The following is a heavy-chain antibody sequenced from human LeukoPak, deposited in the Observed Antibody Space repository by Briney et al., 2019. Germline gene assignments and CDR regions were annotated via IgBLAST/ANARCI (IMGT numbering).Heavy chain of an antibody. CDR1: DGYISSSY. Sequence: SETLSLTCTVSDGYISSSYWSWIRQPPGKGLEWIGSIYYSGSTYYNPSLKSRVTISVDTSKNQFSLKLSSVTAADTAVYYCAREARPAAGSKGIDYWGQGTLVTVSS. CDR2: IYYSGST. J-gene: IGHJ4*02. V-gene: IGHV4-59*12. D-gene: IGHD6-13*01. CDR3: AREARPAAGSKGIDY.